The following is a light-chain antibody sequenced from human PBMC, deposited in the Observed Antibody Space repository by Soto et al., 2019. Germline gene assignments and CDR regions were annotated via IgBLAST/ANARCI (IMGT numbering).Light chain of an antibody. CDR2: GAS. V-gene: IGKV3-20*01. J-gene: IGKJ4*01. CDR1: QSVSSY. Sequence: EIVLTQSPGTLSLSPGERATLSCRASQSVSSYLAWYQRKPGQAPRLLIYGASDRATGIPDRFSGSGSGTDFTLTISRLEPEDFAVYYCQQYSSSPLTFGGGTKVDIK. CDR3: QQYSSSPLT.